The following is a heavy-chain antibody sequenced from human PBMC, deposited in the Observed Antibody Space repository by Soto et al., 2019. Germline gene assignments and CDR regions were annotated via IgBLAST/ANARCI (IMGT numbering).Heavy chain of an antibody. CDR2: ISYDGSNK. CDR1: GFTFSSYA. Sequence: QVQLVESGGGVVQPGRSLRLSCAASGFTFSSYAMHWVRQAPGKGLEWVAVISYDGSNKYYADSVKGRFTISRDNSKNTLYLQMNSLRAEDTAVYYCARDFSLNRALAAAGTRVAHYWGQGTLVTVSS. V-gene: IGHV3-30-3*01. J-gene: IGHJ4*02. CDR3: ARDFSLNRALAAAGTRVAHY. D-gene: IGHD6-13*01.